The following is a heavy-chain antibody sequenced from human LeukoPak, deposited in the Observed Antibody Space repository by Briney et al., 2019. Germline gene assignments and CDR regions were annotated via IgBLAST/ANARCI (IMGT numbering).Heavy chain of an antibody. J-gene: IGHJ4*02. D-gene: IGHD5-24*01. CDR1: GYTFTGYY. CDR3: ARVRDGYTLLMNY. V-gene: IGHV1-2*02. CDR2: INPNSGGT. Sequence: VASVKVSCKASGYTFTGYYMHWVRQAPGQGLEWMGWINPNSGGTNYAKKFQGRVTMTRDTSISTAYMELSRLRSDDTAVYYCARVRDGYTLLMNYWGQGTLVTVSS.